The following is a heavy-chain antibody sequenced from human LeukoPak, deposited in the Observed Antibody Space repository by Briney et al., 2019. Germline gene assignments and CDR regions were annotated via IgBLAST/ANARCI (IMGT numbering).Heavy chain of an antibody. Sequence: SETLSLTCTVSGDSISTSNSYWGWIRQPPVKGLEWIGSIYYSGNTYYNASLKSRVTISVDTSKNQFSLKFTSVTAADTAVYYCARGHSIEPYYYYYYMDVWGKGTTVTVSS. CDR3: ARGHSIEPYYYYYYMDV. CDR1: GDSISTSNSY. D-gene: IGHD4-11*01. CDR2: IYYSGNT. J-gene: IGHJ6*03. V-gene: IGHV4-39*01.